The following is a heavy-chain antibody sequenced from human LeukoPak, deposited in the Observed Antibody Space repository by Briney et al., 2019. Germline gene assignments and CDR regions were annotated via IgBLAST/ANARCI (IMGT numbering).Heavy chain of an antibody. D-gene: IGHD6-13*01. V-gene: IGHV3-66*01. CDR1: GFTVSSNY. Sequence: PGGSLRPSCAASGFTVSSNYMSWVRQAPGKGLEWGSVIYSGGSTYYADSVKGRFTISRDNSKNTLYLQMNSLGAEDTAVYYCVRTWGSGYSAPPGDWGQGSLVTVSS. CDR3: VRTWGSGYSAPPGD. CDR2: IYSGGST. J-gene: IGHJ4*02.